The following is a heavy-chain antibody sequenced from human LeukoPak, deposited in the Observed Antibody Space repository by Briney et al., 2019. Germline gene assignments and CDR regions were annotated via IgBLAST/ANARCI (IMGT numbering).Heavy chain of an antibody. Sequence: SETLSLTCTVSSGSIISDTYYWGWIRQPPGKGLEWVGCIYFTGSTYYNMSLKSRVTMSVDTSTNQFSLKVTSVTAADTAVYCWARSIGVIYTVGGFDPWGQGTLVTVSS. CDR3: ARSIGVIYTVGGFDP. CDR2: IYFTGST. CDR1: SGSIISDTYY. J-gene: IGHJ5*02. D-gene: IGHD3-3*01. V-gene: IGHV4-39*01.